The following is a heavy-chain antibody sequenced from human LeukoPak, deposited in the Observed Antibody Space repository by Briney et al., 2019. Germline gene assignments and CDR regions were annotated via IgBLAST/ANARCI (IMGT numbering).Heavy chain of an antibody. D-gene: IGHD4-23*01. J-gene: IGHJ4*02. Sequence: GGSLRLSCAASGFTFSTYGMHWVRQAPGKGLDWVSAISGSGGNTYYADSVKGRFTISRDNSKNTLYLQMNSLRAEDTAVYYCAKDQYGGNPQYYFDYWGQGTLVTVSS. CDR2: ISGSGGNT. V-gene: IGHV3-23*01. CDR1: GFTFSTYG. CDR3: AKDQYGGNPQYYFDY.